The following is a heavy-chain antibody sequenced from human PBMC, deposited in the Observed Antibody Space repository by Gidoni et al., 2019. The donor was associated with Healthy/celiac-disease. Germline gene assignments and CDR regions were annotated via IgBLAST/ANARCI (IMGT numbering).Heavy chain of an antibody. Sequence: EVQLVESGGGLVQPGRSLRLSCAASGFPFADYAMHWVRQAPGKGLEWVSGISWNSGSIGYADSVKGRFTISRDNAKNSLYLQMNSLRAEDTALYYCAKGSDYGDHTATDWYFDLWGRGTLVTVSS. CDR1: GFPFADYA. D-gene: IGHD4-17*01. V-gene: IGHV3-9*01. CDR2: ISWNSGSI. J-gene: IGHJ2*01. CDR3: AKGSDYGDHTATDWYFDL.